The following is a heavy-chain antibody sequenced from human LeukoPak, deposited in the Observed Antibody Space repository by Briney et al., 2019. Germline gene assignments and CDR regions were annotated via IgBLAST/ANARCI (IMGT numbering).Heavy chain of an antibody. CDR1: GYTFTSYG. Sequence: ASVKVSCKASGYTFTSYGISWVRQAPGQGLEWMGWISAYNSNTNYAQKLQGRVTMTTDTSTSTAYMELRSLRSDDTAVYYCARDFVDPMVRGVAPGHWGQGTLVTVSS. CDR3: ARDFVDPMVRGVAPGH. D-gene: IGHD3-10*01. J-gene: IGHJ4*02. V-gene: IGHV1-18*01. CDR2: ISAYNSNT.